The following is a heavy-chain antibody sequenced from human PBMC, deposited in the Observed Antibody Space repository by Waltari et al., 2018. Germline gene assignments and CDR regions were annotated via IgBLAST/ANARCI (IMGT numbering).Heavy chain of an antibody. D-gene: IGHD6-13*01. V-gene: IGHV3-48*04. CDR1: GFTFSSYS. CDR2: ISSSSSTI. Sequence: EVQLVESGGGLVQPGGSLRLSCAASGFTFSSYSMNWVRQAPGKGLEWVSYISSSSSTIYDADSVKGRFTISRDNAKNSLYLQMNSLRAEDTAVYYCAREAYSSSWYPNWGQGTLVTVSS. CDR3: AREAYSSSWYPN. J-gene: IGHJ4*02.